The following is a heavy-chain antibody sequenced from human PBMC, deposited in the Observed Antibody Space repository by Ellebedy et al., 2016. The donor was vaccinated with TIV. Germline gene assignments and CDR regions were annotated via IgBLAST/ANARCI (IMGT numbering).Heavy chain of an antibody. V-gene: IGHV3-21*01. CDR2: ISSSGSYI. CDR3: ARDLDDSSGYYYPMIDY. J-gene: IGHJ4*02. D-gene: IGHD3-22*01. Sequence: GESLKISCAAPGFTFSSYSMNWVRQAPGKGLEWVASISSSGSYIYYADSVKGRFTISRDNAKNSLYLQMNSLRAEDTAVYYCARDLDDSSGYYYPMIDYWGQGTLVTVSS. CDR1: GFTFSSYS.